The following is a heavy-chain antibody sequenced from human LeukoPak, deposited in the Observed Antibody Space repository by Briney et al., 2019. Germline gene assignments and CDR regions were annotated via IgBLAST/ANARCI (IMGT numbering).Heavy chain of an antibody. J-gene: IGHJ6*04. D-gene: IGHD4-17*01. Sequence: PSETLSLTCTVSGGSISSYYWSWIRQPAGKGLEWIGRIYTSGSTNYNPSLKSRVTMSVDTSKNQFSLKLSSVTAADTAVYYCARDLDYGDYAYYYYGMDVWGKGTTVTVSS. CDR2: IYTSGST. CDR3: ARDLDYGDYAYYYYGMDV. CDR1: GGSISSYY. V-gene: IGHV4-4*07.